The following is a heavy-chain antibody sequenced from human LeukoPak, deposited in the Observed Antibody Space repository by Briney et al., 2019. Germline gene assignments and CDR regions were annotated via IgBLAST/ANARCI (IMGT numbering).Heavy chain of an antibody. V-gene: IGHV4-4*07. D-gene: IGHD5-12*01. CDR3: AREPTSGREPTSGRPLDY. CDR2: IYSSGSN. CDR1: GGSISGYF. Sequence: SETLSLTCTVSGGSISGYFWSWIRQPPGKGLEWIGRIYSSGSNNYNPSLKSRVTMSLDTSKNHLPLNLSSVTAADTAVYYCAREPTSGREPTSGRPLDYWGQGTLVTVSS. J-gene: IGHJ4*02.